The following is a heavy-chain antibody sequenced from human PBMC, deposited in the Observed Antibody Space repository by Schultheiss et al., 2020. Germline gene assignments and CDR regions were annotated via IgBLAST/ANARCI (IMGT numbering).Heavy chain of an antibody. CDR1: GYSISSGYY. D-gene: IGHD4-23*01. Sequence: SETLSLTCTFSGYSISSGYYWGWIRQPPGKGLEWIGSIYHSGSTYYNPSLKSRVTISVDTSKNQFSLKLSSVTAADTAVYYCARSLAPDDYGGFFDYWGQGTLVTVSS. V-gene: IGHV4-38-2*02. J-gene: IGHJ4*02. CDR3: ARSLAPDDYGGFFDY. CDR2: IYHSGST.